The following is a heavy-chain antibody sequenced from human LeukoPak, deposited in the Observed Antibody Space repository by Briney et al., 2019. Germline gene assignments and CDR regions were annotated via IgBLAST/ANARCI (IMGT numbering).Heavy chain of an antibody. J-gene: IGHJ4*02. Sequence: GGSLRLSCAASGFTFSSYWMHWVRQAPGKGLAWVSRINSDGSSTSYADSVKGRFTISRDNAKNTLYLQMNSLRAEDTAVYYCAGRYYYDSSGYYGPLDYWGQGTLVTVSS. CDR2: INSDGSST. CDR1: GFTFSSYW. D-gene: IGHD3-22*01. CDR3: AGRYYYDSSGYYGPLDY. V-gene: IGHV3-74*01.